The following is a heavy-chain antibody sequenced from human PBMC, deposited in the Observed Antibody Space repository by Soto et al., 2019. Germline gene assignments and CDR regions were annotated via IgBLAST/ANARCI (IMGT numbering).Heavy chain of an antibody. Sequence: SETLSLTCTVSGGSISSYYWSWIRQPPGKGLEWIGYIYYSGSTNYNPSLKSRVTISVDTSKNQFSLKLSSVTAADTAVYYCARGGIIPFDPWGQGTLVTVSS. CDR3: ARGGIIPFDP. CDR2: IYYSGST. D-gene: IGHD2-21*01. J-gene: IGHJ5*02. V-gene: IGHV4-59*01. CDR1: GGSISSYY.